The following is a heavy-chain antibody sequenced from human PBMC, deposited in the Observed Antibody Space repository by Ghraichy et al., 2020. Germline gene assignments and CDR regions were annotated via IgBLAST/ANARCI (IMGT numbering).Heavy chain of an antibody. CDR1: GGSFSGYY. Sequence: SETLSLTCAVYGGSFSGYYWSWIRQPPGKGLEWIGEINHSGSTNYNPSLKSRVTISVDTSKNQFSLKLSSVTAADTAVYYCARVSRLAAWGTYYYYYYYMDVWGKGTTVTVSS. CDR2: INHSGST. J-gene: IGHJ6*03. V-gene: IGHV4-34*01. CDR3: ARVSRLAAWGTYYYYYYYMDV. D-gene: IGHD6-6*01.